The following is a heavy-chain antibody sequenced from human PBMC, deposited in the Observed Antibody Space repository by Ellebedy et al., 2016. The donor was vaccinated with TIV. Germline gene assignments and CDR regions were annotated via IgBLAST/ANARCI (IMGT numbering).Heavy chain of an antibody. Sequence: AASVKVSCKASGYTFTSYYMHWVRQAPGQGLEWMGVIDPSGGSTDYAQKFQGRVTMTRDTSTSTVYMELSSLRSDDTAVYYSARDRIVGSSSPYYNGMDVWGQGTTVTVSS. D-gene: IGHD1-26*01. CDR1: GYTFTSYY. CDR2: IDPSGGST. CDR3: ARDRIVGSSSPYYNGMDV. V-gene: IGHV1-46*01. J-gene: IGHJ6*02.